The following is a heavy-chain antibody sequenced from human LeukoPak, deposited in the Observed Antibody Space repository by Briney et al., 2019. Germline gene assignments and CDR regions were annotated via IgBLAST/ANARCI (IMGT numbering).Heavy chain of an antibody. J-gene: IGHJ4*02. V-gene: IGHV3-73*01. D-gene: IGHD6-13*01. CDR3: TRPGGKAAAGNDIDY. CDR1: GFTFSGSA. CDR2: IRSKANSYAT. Sequence: PGGSLRLSCAASGFTFSGSAMHWVRQASGKGLEWVGRIRSKANSYATAYAASVKGRFTISRDDSKNTAYLQMNSLKTEDTAVYYCTRPGGKAAAGNDIDYWGQGTLVTVSS.